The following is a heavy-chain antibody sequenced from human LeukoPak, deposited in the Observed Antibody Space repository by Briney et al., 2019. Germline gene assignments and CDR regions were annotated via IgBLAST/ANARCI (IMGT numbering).Heavy chain of an antibody. CDR2: INAGNDNT. Sequence: GASVKVSCKASGYTFASYGIHWVRQAPGQGLEWMEWINAGNDNTKYSQKFQGRVTITRDTPASTVYMELSSLRSEDTAVYYCARANYGSGTRWLDPWGQGTLVIVSS. J-gene: IGHJ5*02. CDR3: ARANYGSGTRWLDP. CDR1: GYTFASYG. V-gene: IGHV1-3*01. D-gene: IGHD3-10*01.